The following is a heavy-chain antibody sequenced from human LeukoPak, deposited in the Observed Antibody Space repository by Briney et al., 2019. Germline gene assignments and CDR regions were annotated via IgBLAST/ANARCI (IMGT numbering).Heavy chain of an antibody. CDR2: IYYSGNT. V-gene: IGHV4-39*01. CDR3: AREFSDFWSGYTYYYYMDV. J-gene: IGHJ6*03. D-gene: IGHD3-3*01. CDR1: AGSISSSSYY. Sequence: SETLSLTCTVSAGSISSSSYYWGWIRQPPGKGREWIGSIYYSGNTYYNPSLKSRFTISVDTSKNQFSLKLSSVTAADTAVYYCAREFSDFWSGYTYYYYMDVWGKGTTVTVSS.